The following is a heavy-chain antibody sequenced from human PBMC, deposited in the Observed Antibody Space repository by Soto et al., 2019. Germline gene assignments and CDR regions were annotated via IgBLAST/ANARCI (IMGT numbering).Heavy chain of an antibody. CDR2: IRVSDGNT. D-gene: IGHD6-19*01. J-gene: IGHJ6*02. CDR3: APSWQWPTNSNGTDV. V-gene: IGHV3-23*01. Sequence: GGSLRLSCAVSGFTFSNYARNWVRQAPGKGLEWVSAIRVSDGNTVYADSVKGRFTISRDNSKNTLYLQMNSLRADDTAVYYCAPSWQWPTNSNGTDVWGPGTMVTVSS. CDR1: GFTFSNYA.